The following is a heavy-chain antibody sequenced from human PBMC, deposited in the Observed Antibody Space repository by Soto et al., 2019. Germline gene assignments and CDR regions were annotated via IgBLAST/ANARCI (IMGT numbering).Heavy chain of an antibody. CDR1: GYRFTSFW. CDR2: IYPGDADI. J-gene: IGHJ5*02. V-gene: IGHV5-51*01. D-gene: IGHD5-12*01. Sequence: LGESLKISCKGSGYRFTSFWIGWVRQMPGKGLEWLGIIYPGDADIRYTPSFQGQVTMSADKSISTAYLQWSSLKASGTAIYYCARGIEMARIGWFDPWGQGTLVTVSS. CDR3: ARGIEMARIGWFDP.